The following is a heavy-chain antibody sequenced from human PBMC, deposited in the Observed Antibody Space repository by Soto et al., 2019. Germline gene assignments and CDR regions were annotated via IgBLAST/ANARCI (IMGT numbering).Heavy chain of an antibody. CDR2: ISDDGSRK. J-gene: IGHJ6*01. CDR3: ARGYSSGWYYAMDV. CDR1: GFTFSDYD. V-gene: IGHV3-30-3*01. D-gene: IGHD6-19*01. Sequence: QVQLVESGGGVVQPMRSLRLSCATSGFTFSDYDLHWVRQAPGKGLAWVADISDDGSRKYYADSVKGRFTISRDISKNTVHLEMNSLRVEDTAVYYCARGYSSGWYYAMDVWGQGTTVTVSS.